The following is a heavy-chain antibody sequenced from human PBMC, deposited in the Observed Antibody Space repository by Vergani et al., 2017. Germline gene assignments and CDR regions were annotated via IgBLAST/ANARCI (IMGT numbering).Heavy chain of an antibody. J-gene: IGHJ2*01. CDR3: VKDIAASGNYWYFDL. V-gene: IGHV3-9*01. D-gene: IGHD6-13*01. CDR1: GFTFDDYA. CDR2: IKWNSDSI. Sequence: EVQLVESGGGLVQPGRSLRLSCAASGFTFDDYAMHWVRQAPGKGLEGVSGIKWNSDSIAYADSVKGRFTISRDNAKNSLYLQMNSLRAEDTALYYCVKDIAASGNYWYFDLWGRGTLVTVSS.